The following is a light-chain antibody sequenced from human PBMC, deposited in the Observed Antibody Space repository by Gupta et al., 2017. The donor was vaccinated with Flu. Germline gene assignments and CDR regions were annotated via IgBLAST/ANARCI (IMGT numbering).Light chain of an antibody. CDR3: SSYTTTAVLYV. J-gene: IGLJ1*01. Sequence: QSALTQPASVSGSPGQAITISCTGNDIDGFNFVSWYQHRPGKAPNLIIYEVNNRPSGVSSRFSGSKSGNTASLTISGLQADDEADYYCSSYTTTAVLYVFGTGTKVSVL. CDR2: EVN. V-gene: IGLV2-14*01. CDR1: NDIDGFNF.